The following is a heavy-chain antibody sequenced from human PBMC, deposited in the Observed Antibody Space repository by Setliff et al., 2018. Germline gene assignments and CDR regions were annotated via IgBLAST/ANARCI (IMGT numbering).Heavy chain of an antibody. CDR2: LNNDGTTI. CDR1: GFTFSTYG. V-gene: IGHV3-48*04. D-gene: IGHD6-25*01. Sequence: GGSLRLSCAASGFTFSTYGLNWVRQAPGKGLEWISYLNNDGTTIYYADSVRGRFTISRDNARDSLYLQMNSLRAEDTAVYYCVRDTTSGWMLTNWGQGTLVTVST. CDR3: VRDTTSGWMLTN. J-gene: IGHJ4*02.